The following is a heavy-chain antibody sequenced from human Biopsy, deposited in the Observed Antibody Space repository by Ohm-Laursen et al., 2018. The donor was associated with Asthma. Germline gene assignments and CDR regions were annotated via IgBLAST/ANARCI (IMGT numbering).Heavy chain of an antibody. D-gene: IGHD3-3*01. CDR1: GFTFSSYG. CDR3: AKERYYDFWSGYPI. Sequence: SLRLSCAASGFTFSSYGMHWVRQAPGKGLERGAVISYDGSNKYYADSVKGRFTISRDNSKNTLYLQMNSLRAEDTAVYYCAKERYYDFWSGYPIWGQGQWSPSLQ. CDR2: ISYDGSNK. J-gene: IGHJ3*02. V-gene: IGHV3-30*18.